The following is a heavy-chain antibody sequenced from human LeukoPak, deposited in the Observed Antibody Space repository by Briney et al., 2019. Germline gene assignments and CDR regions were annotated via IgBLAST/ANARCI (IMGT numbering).Heavy chain of an antibody. J-gene: IGHJ4*02. Sequence: PGGSLRLSCSASGFTFSSYAMHWVRQAPGKGLEYVSAISSNGGSTYYADSVKGRFTTSRDNSKNTLYLQMSSLRAEDTAVYYCVRGGHSYGYRYWGQGTLVTVSS. D-gene: IGHD5-18*01. V-gene: IGHV3-64D*06. CDR1: GFTFSSYA. CDR2: ISSNGGST. CDR3: VRGGHSYGYRY.